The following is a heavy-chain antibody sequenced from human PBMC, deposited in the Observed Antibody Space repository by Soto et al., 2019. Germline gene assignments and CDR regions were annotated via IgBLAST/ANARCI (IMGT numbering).Heavy chain of an antibody. J-gene: IGHJ4*02. CDR2: IIPIFGTA. CDR1: GGTFSSYA. Sequence: GASVKVSCKASGGTFSSYAISWVRQAPGQGLEWMGEIIPIFGTANYAQKFQGRVTITADESTSTAYMELSSLRSEDTAVYYCARAPLRYNWNTRPNFYFDYWGQGTLVTVSS. D-gene: IGHD1-20*01. V-gene: IGHV1-69*13. CDR3: ARAPLRYNWNTRPNFYFDY.